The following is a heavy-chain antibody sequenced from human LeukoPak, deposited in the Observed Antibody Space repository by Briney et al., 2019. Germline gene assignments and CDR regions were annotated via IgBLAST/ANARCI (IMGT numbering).Heavy chain of an antibody. CDR2: IFDSGTPS. CDR3: TKAVGGGRDAYDI. CDR1: GITFRHHA. J-gene: IGHJ3*02. V-gene: IGHV3-23*05. D-gene: IGHD3-16*01. Sequence: GGSLRLSCVASGITFRHHAMNWVRQAPGKGLEWVSSIFDSGTPSYYADSVKGRYTISRDNSRNTFYLQMENLRAEDSATYYCTKAVGGGRDAYDIWGQGTGVIVSS.